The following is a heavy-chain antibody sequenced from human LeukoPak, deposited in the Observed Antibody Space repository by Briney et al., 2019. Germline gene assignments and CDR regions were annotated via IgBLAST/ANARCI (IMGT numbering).Heavy chain of an antibody. D-gene: IGHD6-13*01. V-gene: IGHV4-38-2*02. CDR1: GYSISSGYY. J-gene: IGHJ6*03. CDR3: ARHVNRWWSGAAAGNPRVYYYYYMDV. Sequence: SETLSLTCTVSGYSISSGYYWGWIRQPPGKGLEWIGEINHSESTNYNPSLKSRVTISVDTSKNQFSLKLSSVTAADTAVYYCARHVNRWWSGAAAGNPRVYYYYYMDVWGKGTTVTISS. CDR2: INHSEST.